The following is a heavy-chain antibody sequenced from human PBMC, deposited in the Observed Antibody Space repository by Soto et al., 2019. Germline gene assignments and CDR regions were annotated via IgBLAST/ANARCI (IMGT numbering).Heavy chain of an antibody. CDR3: AKDYGYYREVYFDY. V-gene: IGHV3-9*01. D-gene: IGHD4-17*01. J-gene: IGHJ4*02. CDR2: ISWNSGSI. CDR1: GFTFDDYA. Sequence: EVQLVESGGGLVQPGRSLRLSCAASGFTFDDYAMHWVRQAPGKGLEWVSGISWNSGSIGYADSVKGRFTISRDNAKNSLYLQMNSLRAEDTALYYCAKDYGYYREVYFDYWGQGTLVTVSS.